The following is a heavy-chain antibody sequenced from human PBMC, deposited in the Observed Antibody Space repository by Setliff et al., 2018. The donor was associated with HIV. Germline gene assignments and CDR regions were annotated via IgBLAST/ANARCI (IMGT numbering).Heavy chain of an antibody. Sequence: GGSLRLSCTASGFTISRNYMSWVRQAPGKGLEWVSVIYGGVSTNYADSVKGRFTISTDNSKNTLYLQMNSLRAEDTAVYYCATQLRRGYSYGSLFDYWGQGTLVTVSS. CDR3: ATQLRRGYSYGSLFDY. V-gene: IGHV3-66*01. CDR2: IYGGVST. J-gene: IGHJ4*02. D-gene: IGHD5-18*01. CDR1: GFTISRNY.